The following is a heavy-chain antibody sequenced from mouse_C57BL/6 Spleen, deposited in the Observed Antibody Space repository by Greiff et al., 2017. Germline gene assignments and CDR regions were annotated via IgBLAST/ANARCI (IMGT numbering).Heavy chain of an antibody. Sequence: QVQLQQPGAELVRPGTSVKLSCKASGYTFTSYWMHWVKQRPGQGLEWIGVIDPSDSYPNYNQKFKGKATLTVDTSSSTAYMQLSRLTSEDSAVYYCARSKTAQAFDCWGQGATLPVSS. CDR1: GYTFTSYW. CDR2: IDPSDSYP. V-gene: IGHV1-59*01. J-gene: IGHJ2*01. D-gene: IGHD3-2*02. CDR3: ARSKTAQAFDC.